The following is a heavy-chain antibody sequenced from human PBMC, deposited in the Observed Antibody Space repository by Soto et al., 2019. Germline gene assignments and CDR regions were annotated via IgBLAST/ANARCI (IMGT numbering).Heavy chain of an antibody. V-gene: IGHV3-23*01. CDR1: GFTFNNYA. CDR2: MTGSGSNT. CDR3: AKDRYGSSWNDAFGI. D-gene: IGHD6-13*01. J-gene: IGHJ3*02. Sequence: EVQLLESGGGLVQPGGSLRLSCVASGFTFNNYAMSWVRQAPGKGLEWVSAMTGSGSNTFYADSVKGRFTISRDNSKNTRYLQMNSLRAEDTAVYYCAKDRYGSSWNDAFGIWGQGTMVTVSS.